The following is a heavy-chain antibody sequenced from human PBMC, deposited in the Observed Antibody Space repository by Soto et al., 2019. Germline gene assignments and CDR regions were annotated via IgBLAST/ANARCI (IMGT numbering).Heavy chain of an antibody. CDR2: ISYDGSNQ. D-gene: IGHD4-17*01. CDR1: GFAFRSFA. J-gene: IGHJ4*02. CDR3: ARDGDYGGKTFDY. V-gene: IGHV3-30*01. Sequence: QVQLVESGGGVIQPGRSLRLSCAASGFAFRSFAMHWVRQAPGKGLEWVAVISYDGSNQYYADSVKGRFTISRDNSKNTLYMQMNSLTAEDTAVYYCARDGDYGGKTFDYWGQGTLVTVSS.